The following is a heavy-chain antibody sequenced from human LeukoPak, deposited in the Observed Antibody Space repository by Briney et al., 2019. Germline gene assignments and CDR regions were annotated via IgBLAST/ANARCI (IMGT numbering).Heavy chain of an antibody. CDR2: IWYGGSNK. V-gene: IGHV3-30*02. Sequence: SGGSLRLSCAASGFTFSSYGMHWVRQAPGKGLEWVAVIWYGGSNKYYADSVKGRFTISRDNSKNTLYLQMNSLRAEDTAVYYCAKGLYSSGWTGFDYWGQGTLVTVSS. CDR3: AKGLYSSGWTGFDY. J-gene: IGHJ4*02. CDR1: GFTFSSYG. D-gene: IGHD6-19*01.